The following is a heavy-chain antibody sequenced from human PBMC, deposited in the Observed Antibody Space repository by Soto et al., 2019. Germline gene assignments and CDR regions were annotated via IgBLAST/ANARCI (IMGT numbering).Heavy chain of an antibody. CDR3: ARVVVVMNMDYFDY. Sequence: SETLSLTCAVSGGSISSSNWWSWVRQPAGKGLEWIGEIYHSGSTNYNPSLKSRVTISVDKSKNQFSLKLSSVTAADTAVYYCARVVVVMNMDYFDYWGQGTLVTVS. CDR1: GGSISSSNW. CDR2: IYHSGST. V-gene: IGHV4-4*02. J-gene: IGHJ4*02. D-gene: IGHD3-22*01.